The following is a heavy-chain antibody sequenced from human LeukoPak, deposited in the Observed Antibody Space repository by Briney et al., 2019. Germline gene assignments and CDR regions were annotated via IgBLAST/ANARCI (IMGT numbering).Heavy chain of an antibody. V-gene: IGHV1-2*04. J-gene: IGHJ3*02. CDR1: GYTFSDYY. D-gene: IGHD3-22*01. Sequence: ASVKVSCKASGYTFSDYYMHWVRQAPGQGLEWMGWINPNSGVTNYAQKFQGWVTMTRDTSISTAYMELSRLRSDDTAVYYCARDDSSGPSWYAFDIWGQGTMVTVSS. CDR3: ARDDSSGPSWYAFDI. CDR2: INPNSGVT.